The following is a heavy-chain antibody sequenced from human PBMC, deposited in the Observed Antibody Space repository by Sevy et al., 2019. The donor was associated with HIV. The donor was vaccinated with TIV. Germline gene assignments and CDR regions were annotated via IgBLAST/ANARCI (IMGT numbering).Heavy chain of an antibody. V-gene: IGHV3-30*03. Sequence: GGSLRLSCAASGFSFSSHGMHWVRQAPGKGLEWQAVISYDGNKRYYADSVKGRFTISRDNSKNKLYLQMNSLRAEDTAVYYCARDGGWYNYAPTDYWGQGPLVTVSS. J-gene: IGHJ4*02. CDR2: ISYDGNKR. CDR1: GFSFSSHG. D-gene: IGHD1-1*01. CDR3: ARDGGWYNYAPTDY.